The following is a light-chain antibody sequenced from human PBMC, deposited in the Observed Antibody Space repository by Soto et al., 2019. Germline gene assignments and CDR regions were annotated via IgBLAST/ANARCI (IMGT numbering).Light chain of an antibody. J-gene: IGKJ1*01. CDR2: KAS. CDR1: QSISSW. V-gene: IGKV1-5*03. Sequence: DLQMTQSPSTLSASVGDRVTITCRASQSISSWLAWYQQKPGKAPKLLIYKASSLESGVPSRVSGSGSGTAFTLTISSLQPDDFATYYCQKYNSYLWTFGQGTKVESK. CDR3: QKYNSYLWT.